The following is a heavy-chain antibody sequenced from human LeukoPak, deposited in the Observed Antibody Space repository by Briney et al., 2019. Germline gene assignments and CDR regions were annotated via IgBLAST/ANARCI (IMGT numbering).Heavy chain of an antibody. CDR2: INTNTGNP. CDR1: GYTFTNYA. J-gene: IGHJ4*02. V-gene: IGHV7-4-1*02. CDR3: AIHDYGDYVLNGGEGY. Sequence: ALVKVSCKASGYTFTNYAMNWVRQAPGQGLEWMGWINTNTGNPTYAQGFTGRFVFSLDTSVSTAYLQISSLKAEDTAVYYCAIHDYGDYVLNGGEGYWGQGTLVTVSS. D-gene: IGHD4-17*01.